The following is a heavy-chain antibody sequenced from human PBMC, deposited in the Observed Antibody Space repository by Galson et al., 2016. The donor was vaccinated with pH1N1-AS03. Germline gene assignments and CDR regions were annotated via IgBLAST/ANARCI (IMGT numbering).Heavy chain of an antibody. CDR2: IDWNDNK. CDR3: ARIPATGGMDV. CDR1: GFSLSTGGMR. V-gene: IGHV2-70*04. J-gene: IGHJ6*02. Sequence: PALVKPTQTLTLTCTVSGFSLSTGGMRVSWIRQPPGKALEWLARIDWNDNKFYSTSLKTRLTISKDTSKNQVVLTMTNVDPVDTATYYCARIPATGGMDVWGQGTTVTVSS. D-gene: IGHD5-12*01.